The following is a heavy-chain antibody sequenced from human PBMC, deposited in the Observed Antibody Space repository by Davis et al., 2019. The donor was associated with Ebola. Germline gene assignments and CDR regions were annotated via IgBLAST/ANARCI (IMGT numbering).Heavy chain of an antibody. CDR3: AREGSGWSDVTTFNHYGMDV. J-gene: IGHJ6*02. D-gene: IGHD6-19*01. CDR1: GGTFSSYA. CDR2: IIPILGKA. V-gene: IGHV1-69*04. Sequence: AASVKVSCKASGGTFSSYAISWVRQAPGQGLEWMGRIIPILGKANYAQKFQGRVTITADKSTSTAYMELSSLRAEDTAVYYCAREGSGWSDVTTFNHYGMDVWGQGTTVTVSS.